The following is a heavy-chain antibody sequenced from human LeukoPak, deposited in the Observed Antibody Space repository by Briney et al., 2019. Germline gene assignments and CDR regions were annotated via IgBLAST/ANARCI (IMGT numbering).Heavy chain of an antibody. V-gene: IGHV4-4*07. Sequence: PSETLSLTCTVSGGSINNYYWSWIRQPAGKGLEWIGRIYSSGRTNYNPSLKSRVTMSVDTSKNQFSLKLTSVTAADTALYYCARDPGGYYDGTGYPTAGFDYWGQGTLVTVSS. CDR3: ARDPGGYYDGTGYPTAGFDY. J-gene: IGHJ4*02. D-gene: IGHD3-22*01. CDR1: GGSINNYY. CDR2: IYSSGRT.